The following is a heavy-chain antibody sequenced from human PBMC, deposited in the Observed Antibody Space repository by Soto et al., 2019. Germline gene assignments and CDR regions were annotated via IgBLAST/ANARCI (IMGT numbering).Heavy chain of an antibody. Sequence: SETLSLTCAVYGGSFSGYYWSWIRQPPGKGLEWIGEINHSGSTNYNPSLKSRVTISVDTSKNQFSLKLSSVTAADTAVYYCAREAMVRGVITGFDYWGQGTLVTVSS. CDR2: INHSGST. CDR1: GGSFSGYY. J-gene: IGHJ4*02. V-gene: IGHV4-34*01. D-gene: IGHD3-10*01. CDR3: AREAMVRGVITGFDY.